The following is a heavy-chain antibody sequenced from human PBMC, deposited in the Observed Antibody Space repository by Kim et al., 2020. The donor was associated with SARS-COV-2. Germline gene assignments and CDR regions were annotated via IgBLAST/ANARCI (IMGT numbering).Heavy chain of an antibody. Sequence: GGSLRLSCAASGFTFSSYGMHWVRQAPGKGLEWVAVISYDGSNKYYADSVKGRFTISRDNSKNTLYLQMNSLRAEDTAVYYCAKAHPPYITIFGVVNPLPNPLGGYYYYYGMDVWGQGTTVTVSS. CDR3: AKAHPPYITIFGVVNPLPNPLGGYYYYYGMDV. CDR2: ISYDGSNK. CDR1: GFTFSSYG. D-gene: IGHD3-3*01. J-gene: IGHJ6*02. V-gene: IGHV3-30*18.